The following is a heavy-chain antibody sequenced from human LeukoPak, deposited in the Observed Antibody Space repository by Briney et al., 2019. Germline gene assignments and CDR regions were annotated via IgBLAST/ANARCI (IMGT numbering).Heavy chain of an antibody. J-gene: IGHJ4*02. D-gene: IGHD2-8*01. CDR1: GFTFSSYA. CDR2: IPYDGSNK. CDR3: ARLIEGY. Sequence: GGSLRLSCAASGFTFSSYAMHWVRHAPGKGLEWVAVIPYDGSNKYYADSVKGRFTISRDNSKNTLYLQMNSLRAEDTAVYYCARLIEGYWGQGTLVTVSS. V-gene: IGHV3-30-3*01.